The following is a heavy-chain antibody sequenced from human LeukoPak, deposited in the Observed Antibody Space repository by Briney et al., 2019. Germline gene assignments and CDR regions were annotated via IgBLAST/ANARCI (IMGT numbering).Heavy chain of an antibody. CDR1: GYTFTSYD. CDR3: ARTNYGSSGYYIGLGY. V-gene: IGHV1-8*01. Sequence: ASVKVSCKASGYTFTSYDINWVRQATGQGLEWMGWMNPNSGNTGYAQKFQGRVTMTRNTSISTAYMELSSLRSEDTAVYYCARTNYGSSGYYIGLGYWGQGTLVTVSS. CDR2: MNPNSGNT. J-gene: IGHJ4*02. D-gene: IGHD3-22*01.